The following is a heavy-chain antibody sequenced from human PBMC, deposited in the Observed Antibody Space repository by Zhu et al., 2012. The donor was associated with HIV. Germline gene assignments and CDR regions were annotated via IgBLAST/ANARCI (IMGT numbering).Heavy chain of an antibody. CDR1: SFSITSSYY. CDR2: VYHNGRT. J-gene: IGHJ4*02. CDR3: ARHSRSFNGWSKFDF. D-gene: IGHD6-19*01. V-gene: IGHV4-38-2*02. Sequence: QVQLQESGPGLVKPSETLSLTCTVSSFSITSSYYWGWVRQSSGKGLEWIGTVYHNGRTFYNPSLESRVTISVDTSKNQFSLKLRSVTAADTAVYFCARHSRSFNGWSKFDFWGQGTLVTVS.